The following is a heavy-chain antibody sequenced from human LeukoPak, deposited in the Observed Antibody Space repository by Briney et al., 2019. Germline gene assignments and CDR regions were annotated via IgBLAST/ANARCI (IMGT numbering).Heavy chain of an antibody. V-gene: IGHV1-69*13. CDR1: GGTFSSYA. CDR3: ARDSDCSSTSCYVNSFDY. J-gene: IGHJ4*02. Sequence: ASVKVSCKASGGTFSSYAISWVRQAPGHGLEWMGGVIPIFGTANYAQQFQGRVTIPADESTSTAYMELSSLRSEDTAVYYCARDSDCSSTSCYVNSFDYWGQGTLVTVSS. D-gene: IGHD2-2*01. CDR2: VIPIFGTA.